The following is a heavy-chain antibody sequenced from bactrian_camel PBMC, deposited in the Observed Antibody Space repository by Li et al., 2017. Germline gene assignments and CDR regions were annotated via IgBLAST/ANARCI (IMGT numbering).Heavy chain of an antibody. CDR1: GFTFRSYA. CDR2: ISSGGDST. J-gene: IGHJ4*01. CDR3: ATSEGTVLYEYNY. D-gene: IGHD6*01. V-gene: IGHV3S35*01. Sequence: QLVESGGGLVQPGGSLRLSCAASGFTFRSYAMRWVRQAPGKGLEWVSFISSGGDSTYYSDSVKGRFTISRDNAKNRLYLQMNSLKTDDTAVYYCATSEGTVLYEYNYWGQGTQVTVS.